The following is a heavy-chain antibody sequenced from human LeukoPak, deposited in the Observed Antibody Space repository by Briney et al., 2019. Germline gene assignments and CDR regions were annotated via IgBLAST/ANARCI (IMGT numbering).Heavy chain of an antibody. CDR1: GFTVSSNY. V-gene: IGHV3-23*01. J-gene: IGHJ6*02. D-gene: IGHD2-15*01. CDR2: ISGSGGST. Sequence: PGGSLRLSCAASGFTVSSNYMSWVRQAPGKGLEWVSAISGSGGSTYYADSVKGRFTISRDNSKNTLYLQMNSLRAEDTAVYYCAKAIRLVVVVAATSGGMDVWGQGTTVTVSS. CDR3: AKAIRLVVVVAATSGGMDV.